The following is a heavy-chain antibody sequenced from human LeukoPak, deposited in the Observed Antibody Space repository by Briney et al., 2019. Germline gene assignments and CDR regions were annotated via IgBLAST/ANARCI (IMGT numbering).Heavy chain of an antibody. D-gene: IGHD2-2*01. V-gene: IGHV3-72*01. CDR1: GFTLSDYY. J-gene: IGHJ4*02. CDR3: ATGRSCTTCYLPDY. CDR2: SRNKAKSYTT. Sequence: GGSLRLSCAASGFTLSDYYMDWVRQAPGKGLEWVGRSRNKAKSYTTEYAASVSGRFTISRDDSKNSLYLQMNSLRAEDTAVYHCATGRSCTTCYLPDYWGQGTLVTVSS.